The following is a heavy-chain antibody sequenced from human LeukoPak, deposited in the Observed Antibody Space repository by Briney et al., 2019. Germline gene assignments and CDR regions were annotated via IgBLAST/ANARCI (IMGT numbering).Heavy chain of an antibody. D-gene: IGHD6-19*01. CDR3: AKDVLRGYSSGWYAYY. V-gene: IGHV3-30*02. J-gene: IGHJ4*02. CDR2: MRYDGSNQ. CDR1: GFTFSSYG. Sequence: GGSLRLSCAASGFTFSSYGMHWVRQAPGKGLEWVAFMRYDGSNQYYADSVKGRFTISRDNSKNTLYLQMNSLRGEDTAEYYCAKDVLRGYSSGWYAYYWGQGTLVTVSS.